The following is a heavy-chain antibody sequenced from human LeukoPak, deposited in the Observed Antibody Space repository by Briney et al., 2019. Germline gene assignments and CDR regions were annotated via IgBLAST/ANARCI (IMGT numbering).Heavy chain of an antibody. CDR3: ARDPSAPFFDY. Sequence: QPGGSLRLSCAASGFTFSSYAMSWVRQAPGKGREWVSAISGSGGSTYYADSVKGRFTISRDNAKNSLYLQMNSLRAEDTAVYYCARDPSAPFFDYWGQGTLVTVSS. CDR1: GFTFSSYA. V-gene: IGHV3-23*01. CDR2: ISGSGGST. J-gene: IGHJ4*02.